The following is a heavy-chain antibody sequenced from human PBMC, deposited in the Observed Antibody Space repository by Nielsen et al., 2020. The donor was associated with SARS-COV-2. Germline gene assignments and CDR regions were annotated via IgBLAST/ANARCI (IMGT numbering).Heavy chain of an antibody. J-gene: IGHJ6*02. Sequence: SETMSLTCTVSGGSISSGGYYWSWIRHHPGKGLEWIGYIYFSGRTCYNPSLKSRVTISVDTSKNQFSLSLRSVTASDTAVYYCARESCGYDHYNYGMDVWGQGSTVTVSS. CDR1: GGSISSGGYY. D-gene: IGHD5-12*01. CDR3: ARESCGYDHYNYGMDV. V-gene: IGHV4-31*03. CDR2: IYFSGRT.